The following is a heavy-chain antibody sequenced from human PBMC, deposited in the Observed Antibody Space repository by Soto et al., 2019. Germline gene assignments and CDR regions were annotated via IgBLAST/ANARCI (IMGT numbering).Heavy chain of an antibody. Sequence: VGSLRLSCAAYGFTFSSYGMHWVRQAPGKGLEWVAVISYDGSNKYYADSVKGRFTISRDNSKNTLYLQMNSLRAEDTAVYYCAKDPGIGYGSPFSMSGFMDVWGQGTTVTVSS. CDR3: AKDPGIGYGSPFSMSGFMDV. J-gene: IGHJ6*02. V-gene: IGHV3-30*18. CDR1: GFTFSSYG. CDR2: ISYDGSNK. D-gene: IGHD6-13*01.